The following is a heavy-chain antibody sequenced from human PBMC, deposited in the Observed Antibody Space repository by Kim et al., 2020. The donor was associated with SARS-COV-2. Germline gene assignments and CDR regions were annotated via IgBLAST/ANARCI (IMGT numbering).Heavy chain of an antibody. CDR1: GFTFSSYG. CDR3: ARLTTVTYYYYYYGMDV. CDR2: ISYDGSNK. Sequence: GGSLRLSCAASGFTFSSYGMHWVRQAPGKGLEWVAVISYDGSNKYYADSVKGRFTISRDNSKNTLYLQMNSLRAEDTAVYYCARLTTVTYYYYYYGMDVWGQGTTVTVSS. D-gene: IGHD4-4*01. J-gene: IGHJ6*02. V-gene: IGHV3-30*03.